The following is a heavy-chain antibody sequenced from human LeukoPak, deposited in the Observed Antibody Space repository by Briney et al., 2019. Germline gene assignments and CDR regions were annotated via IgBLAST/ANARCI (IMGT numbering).Heavy chain of an antibody. J-gene: IGHJ4*02. CDR3: ARVEWELSRGTFDY. D-gene: IGHD1-26*01. V-gene: IGHV1-2*02. Sequence: VASVKVSCKASGYTFTGNYIHWVRQAPGQGLEWMGWINPNSGGTNYAQSFQGRVTVTSDTSISTAYMELSRLRSDDTAVYYCARVEWELSRGTFDYWGQGTLVTVSS. CDR1: GYTFTGNY. CDR2: INPNSGGT.